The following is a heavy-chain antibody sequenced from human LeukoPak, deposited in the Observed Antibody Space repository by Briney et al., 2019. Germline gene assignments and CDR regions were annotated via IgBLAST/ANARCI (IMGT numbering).Heavy chain of an antibody. D-gene: IGHD6-13*01. CDR2: IKQDGSEK. CDR3: ARDKYTNSWSGSNFDY. J-gene: IGHJ4*02. CDR1: GFTFGSYW. V-gene: IGHV3-7*01. Sequence: PGGSLRLSCAASGFTFGSYWMTWVRQAPGKGLEWVANIKQDGSEKYYVDSVKGRFAISRDNAKNSLYLQMSSLRAEDTAVYYCARDKYTNSWSGSNFDYWGQGTLVTVSS.